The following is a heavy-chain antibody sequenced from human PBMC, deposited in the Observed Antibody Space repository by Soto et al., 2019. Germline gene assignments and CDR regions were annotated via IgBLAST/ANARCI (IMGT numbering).Heavy chain of an antibody. Sequence: SLRLSCAASGFTFDDYAMHWVRQAPGKGLEWVSGISWNSGSIGYADSVKGRFTISRDNAKNSLYLQMNSLRAEDTALYYCATGGFWSGYYTGISGRLDYWGQGTLVTVSS. CDR3: ATGGFWSGYYTGISGRLDY. CDR1: GFTFDDYA. J-gene: IGHJ4*02. V-gene: IGHV3-9*01. D-gene: IGHD3-3*01. CDR2: ISWNSGSI.